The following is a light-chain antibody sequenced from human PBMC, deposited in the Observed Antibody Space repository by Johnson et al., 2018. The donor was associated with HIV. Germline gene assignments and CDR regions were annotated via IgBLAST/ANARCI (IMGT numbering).Light chain of an antibody. CDR1: SSNIGNNY. CDR2: DNN. V-gene: IGLV1-51*01. Sequence: HSVLSQPPSVSAAPGQKVTISCSGSSSNIGNNYVSWYQQLPGTAPKLLIYDNNKRPSGIPDRFSGSKSGTSATLGITGLQTGDEADYYCGTWDSSLSAEVFGTRTKVPVL. J-gene: IGLJ1*01. CDR3: GTWDSSLSAEV.